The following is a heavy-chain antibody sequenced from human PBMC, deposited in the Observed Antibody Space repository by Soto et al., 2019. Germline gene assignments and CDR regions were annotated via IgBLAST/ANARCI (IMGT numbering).Heavy chain of an antibody. CDR2: ISYDGGNK. D-gene: IGHD6-13*01. V-gene: IGHV3-30-3*01. CDR3: ARNTRQQPRDYYYGMDV. J-gene: IGHJ6*02. Sequence: QVQLVESGGGVVQPGRSLRLSCAASGFTFSNYAMHWVRQAPGKGLEWVAVISYDGGNKYYADSVKGRLTISRDNSKNTLYLQMNSLRAEDTAVYYCARNTRQQPRDYYYGMDVWGQGTTVTVSS. CDR1: GFTFSNYA.